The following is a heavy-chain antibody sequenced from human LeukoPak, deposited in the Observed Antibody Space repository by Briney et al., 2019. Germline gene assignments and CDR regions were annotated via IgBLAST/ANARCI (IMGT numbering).Heavy chain of an antibody. Sequence: SETLSLTCTVSGGSLSSGRDYWGWLRQPPGKGLEWIGHISYSGSTNYNPSLKSRVTISLDTSKNQLSLKLSSVTTADTAVYYCARGQAALWFGELWGQGTLVTVSS. V-gene: IGHV4-61*01. CDR2: ISYSGST. CDR1: GGSLSSGRDY. D-gene: IGHD3-10*01. CDR3: ARGQAALWFGEL. J-gene: IGHJ4*02.